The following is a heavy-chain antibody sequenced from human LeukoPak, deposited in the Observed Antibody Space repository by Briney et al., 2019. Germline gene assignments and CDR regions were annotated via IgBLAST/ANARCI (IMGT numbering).Heavy chain of an antibody. CDR1: GFPVSMNY. CDR2: LYSGGST. D-gene: IGHD2-2*01. CDR3: ARDEDLPVVSDGNTIFYFGMDV. J-gene: IGHJ6*02. Sequence: PGGSLRLSCAASGFPVSMNYMSWVRQAPGKGLEWISVLYSGGSTYFADSVKGRFTLSRDDSNNTVFLQMSSLRAEDSAIYYCARDEDLPVVSDGNTIFYFGMDVWGQGTTVTVSS. V-gene: IGHV3-66*01.